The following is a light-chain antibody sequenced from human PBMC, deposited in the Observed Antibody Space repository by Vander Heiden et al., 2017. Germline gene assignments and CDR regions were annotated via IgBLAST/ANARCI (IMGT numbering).Light chain of an antibody. V-gene: IGKV3D-15*01. CDR2: NAS. CDR3: LQYNNWPRT. CDR1: QSIGNSF. Sequence: IVMTQSPATLSMSPGKGATLYCRASQSIGNSFLAWYQQKPGQAPRRLIYNASTRATGIPNRFGGSGSGTDFTLTISSLQSEDFAIYYCLQYNNWPRTFGQGTRVEIK. J-gene: IGKJ1*01.